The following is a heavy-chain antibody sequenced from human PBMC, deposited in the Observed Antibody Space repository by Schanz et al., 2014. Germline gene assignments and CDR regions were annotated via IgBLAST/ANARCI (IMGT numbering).Heavy chain of an antibody. J-gene: IGHJ4*01. D-gene: IGHD2-2*01. CDR2: IHHSGST. Sequence: QVQLQQWGAGLLKPSETLSLTCAVYGGSFSGYYWTWIRQPPGKGLEWIGEIHHSGSTNYNPSLKGRVPISMDTSKNQFPLKLSSATAADTAVYYCARGEWSTSQFDYWGHGTLVTVSS. CDR1: GGSFSGYY. CDR3: ARGEWSTSQFDY. V-gene: IGHV4-34*01.